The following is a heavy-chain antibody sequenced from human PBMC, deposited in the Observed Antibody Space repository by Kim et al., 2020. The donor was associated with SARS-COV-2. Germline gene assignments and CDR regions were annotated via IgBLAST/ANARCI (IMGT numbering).Heavy chain of an antibody. Sequence: SETLSLTCTVSGGSISSSSYYWGWIRQPPGKGLEWIGSIYYSGSTYYNPSLKSRVTISVDTSKNQFSLKLSSVTAADTAVYYCAGNSNYYYDSSGYYFDYWGQGTLVTVSS. CDR1: GGSISSSSYY. J-gene: IGHJ4*02. V-gene: IGHV4-39*01. CDR3: AGNSNYYYDSSGYYFDY. D-gene: IGHD3-22*01. CDR2: IYYSGST.